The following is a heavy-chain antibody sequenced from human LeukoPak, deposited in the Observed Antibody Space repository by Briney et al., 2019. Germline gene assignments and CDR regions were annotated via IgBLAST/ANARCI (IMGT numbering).Heavy chain of an antibody. CDR1: GFTFSSYA. D-gene: IGHD5/OR15-5a*01. CDR2: ISGSGGST. Sequence: GALRLSCAASGFTFSSYAMSWVRQAPGKGLEWVSTISGSGGSTYYADSVKGRFTISRDNSKNTLYLQMNSLRAEDTAVYYCAKGGLRNWFDPWGQGTLVTVSS. CDR3: AKGGLRNWFDP. J-gene: IGHJ5*02. V-gene: IGHV3-23*01.